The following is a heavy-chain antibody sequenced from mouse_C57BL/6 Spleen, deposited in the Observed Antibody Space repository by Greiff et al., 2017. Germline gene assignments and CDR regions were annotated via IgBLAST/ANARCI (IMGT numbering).Heavy chain of an antibody. CDR1: GYSFTGYY. CDR3: ARGGAHYGSSYGYFDV. V-gene: IGHV1-42*01. Sequence: EVQLQQSGPELVKPGASVKISCKASGYSFTGYYMNWVKQSPEKSLEWIGEINPSTGGTTYNQKFKAKATLTVDKSSSTAYMQLKSLTSEDSAVYYCARGGAHYGSSYGYFDVWGTGTTVTVSS. D-gene: IGHD1-1*01. CDR2: INPSTGGT. J-gene: IGHJ1*03.